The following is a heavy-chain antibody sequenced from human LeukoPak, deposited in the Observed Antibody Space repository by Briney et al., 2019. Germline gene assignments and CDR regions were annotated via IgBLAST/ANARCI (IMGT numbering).Heavy chain of an antibody. CDR3: PRDPLNGALDV. Sequence: PGGSLRLSCAASGFTFSSYAMSWVRQAPGKGLEWLADMNPDGSEIVYVDSVKGRFTISRNNAKNSLFLQMDGLRAEDTAVYYCPRDPLNGALDVWGQGTLVTVSS. J-gene: IGHJ3*01. V-gene: IGHV3-7*01. CDR1: GFTFSSYA. CDR2: MNPDGSEI.